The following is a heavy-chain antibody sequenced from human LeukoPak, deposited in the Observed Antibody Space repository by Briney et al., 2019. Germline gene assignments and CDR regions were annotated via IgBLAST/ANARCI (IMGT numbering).Heavy chain of an antibody. Sequence: QPGGSLRLSCAASGFTFSSYGMHWVRQAPGKGLEWVAVIWYDGSNKYYADSVKGRFTISRDNSKNTLYLQMNSLRAEDTAVYYCARGGNGLTSPYYGMDVWGQGTTVTVSS. V-gene: IGHV3-33*01. CDR3: ARGGNGLTSPYYGMDV. D-gene: IGHD1-20*01. CDR1: GFTFSSYG. J-gene: IGHJ6*02. CDR2: IWYDGSNK.